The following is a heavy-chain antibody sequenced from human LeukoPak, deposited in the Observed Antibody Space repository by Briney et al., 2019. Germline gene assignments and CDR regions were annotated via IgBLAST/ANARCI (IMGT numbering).Heavy chain of an antibody. V-gene: IGHV1-2*02. J-gene: IGHJ3*02. Sequence: ASVKVSCKASGYTFTGYYMHWVRQAPGQGLEWMGWINPNSGGTDYAQKFQGRVTMTRDTSITTAYVELSGLISDDTAVYYCARTQGLDAFDIWGQGTMVTVSS. CDR3: ARTQGLDAFDI. CDR2: INPNSGGT. CDR1: GYTFTGYY.